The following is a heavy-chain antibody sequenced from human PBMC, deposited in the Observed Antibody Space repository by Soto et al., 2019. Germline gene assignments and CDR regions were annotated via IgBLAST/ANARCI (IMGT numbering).Heavy chain of an antibody. CDR1: GFTCSNYW. V-gene: IGHV3-74*03. Sequence: EVQLVESGGGLVQPGGSLILSCAASGFTCSNYWMYWVRQAPGKGLVLVSRVNNDGTDTTHADSVKGRFTISRDNAENTLYLQMNSLRAEDTAVYYCARGGLQHALAVWGQGSTVTVSS. J-gene: IGHJ6*02. D-gene: IGHD6-13*01. CDR3: ARGGLQHALAV. CDR2: VNNDGTDT.